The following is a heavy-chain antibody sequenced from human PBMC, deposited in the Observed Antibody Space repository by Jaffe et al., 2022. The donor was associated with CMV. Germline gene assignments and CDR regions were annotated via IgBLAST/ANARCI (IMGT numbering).Heavy chain of an antibody. CDR3: ARDRSGWYHWYFDL. D-gene: IGHD6-19*01. CDR2: ISSSSSYI. V-gene: IGHV3-21*01. J-gene: IGHJ2*01. CDR1: GFTFSSYS. Sequence: EVQLVESGGGLVKPGGSLRLSCAASGFTFSSYSMNWVRQAPGKGLEWVSSISSSSSYIYYADSVKGRFTISRDNAKNSLYLQMNSLRAEDTAVYYCARDRSGWYHWYFDLWGRGTLVTVSS.